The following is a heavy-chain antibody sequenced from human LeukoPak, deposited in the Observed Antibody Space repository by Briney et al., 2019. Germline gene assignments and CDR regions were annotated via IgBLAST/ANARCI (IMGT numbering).Heavy chain of an antibody. CDR3: ARTPIYYYDSSGYYN. CDR1: GGSISSYY. D-gene: IGHD3-22*01. Sequence: SETLSLTCTVPGGSISSYYWSWIRQPPGKGLEWIGYIYYSGSTNYNPSLKSRVTISVDTSKNQFSLKLSSVTAADTAVYYCARTPIYYYDSSGYYNWGQGTLVTVSS. J-gene: IGHJ4*02. CDR2: IYYSGST. V-gene: IGHV4-59*01.